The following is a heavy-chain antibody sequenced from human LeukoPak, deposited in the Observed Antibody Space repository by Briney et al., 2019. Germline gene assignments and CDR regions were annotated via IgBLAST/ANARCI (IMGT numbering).Heavy chain of an antibody. Sequence: SVKVSCKASGGTFSSYAISWVRQDPGQGLEWMGGIIPIFGTANYAQKFQGRVTITADESTSTAYMELSSLRSEDTAVYYCAVWFGELSPFDYWGRGTLVTVSS. V-gene: IGHV1-69*13. CDR1: GGTFSSYA. D-gene: IGHD3-10*01. J-gene: IGHJ4*02. CDR2: IIPIFGTA. CDR3: AVWFGELSPFDY.